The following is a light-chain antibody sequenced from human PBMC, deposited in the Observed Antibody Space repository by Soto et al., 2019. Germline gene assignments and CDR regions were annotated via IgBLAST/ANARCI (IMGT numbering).Light chain of an antibody. Sequence: EIVMTQSPATLSVSPGERATLSCRASKSVSNNVAWYQQKPGQAPRLLIYHAATRATGIPARFSGSGSGTEVTLTISSLQSEDYAVYYCQQYNEWLLTFGGGTKVEIK. J-gene: IGKJ4*02. CDR3: QQYNEWLLT. V-gene: IGKV3-15*01. CDR1: KSVSNN. CDR2: HAA.